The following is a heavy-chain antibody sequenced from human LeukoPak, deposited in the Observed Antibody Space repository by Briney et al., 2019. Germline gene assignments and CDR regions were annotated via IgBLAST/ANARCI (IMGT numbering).Heavy chain of an antibody. J-gene: IGHJ6*03. CDR3: ARDGDTVLTRGYYYYMDV. CDR2: INTDGSST. Sequence: PGGSLRLSCAASGFTFSNYWMSWVRQAPGKGLVWVSRINTDGSSTTYADSVKGRFTISRDNAKNSLYLQMNSLRAEDTALYYCARDGDTVLTRGYYYYMDVWGKGTTVTVSS. D-gene: IGHD4-23*01. V-gene: IGHV3-74*01. CDR1: GFTFSNYW.